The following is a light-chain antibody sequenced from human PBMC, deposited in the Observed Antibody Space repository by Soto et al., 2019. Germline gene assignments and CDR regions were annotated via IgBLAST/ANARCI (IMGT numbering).Light chain of an antibody. V-gene: IGKV1-9*01. CDR1: QVISSY. CDR2: AAS. J-gene: IGKJ5*01. Sequence: MPMTQSPATLSASVGDRVTITCRASQVISSYLAWYQQKPGRAPKLLIYAASTLQSGVPSRFSGSGSGTEFTLTITSLQPEDFATYYCQQLNSFPITFGQGTRLEIK. CDR3: QQLNSFPIT.